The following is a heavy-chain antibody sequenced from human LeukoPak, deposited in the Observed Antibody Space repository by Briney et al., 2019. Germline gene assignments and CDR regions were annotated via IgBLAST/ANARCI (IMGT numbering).Heavy chain of an antibody. V-gene: IGHV3-7*01. J-gene: IGHJ5*01. D-gene: IGHD3-10*01. CDR3: AKEGAYPIITYDS. CDR1: GFTFSSYW. Sequence: RGSLRLSCAASGFTFSSYWMNWVRQAPGKGLEWVANINRDGNEKNYVDSVRGRFSISRDNAKNSLYLQIDSLRAEDTAVYYCAKEGAYPIITYDSWGQGALVTVSS. CDR2: INRDGNEK.